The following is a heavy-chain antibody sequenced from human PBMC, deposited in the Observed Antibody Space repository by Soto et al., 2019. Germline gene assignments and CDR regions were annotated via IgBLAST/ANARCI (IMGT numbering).Heavy chain of an antibody. CDR3: ATHREAAPPGAVSD. CDR1: GFTFYSYT. D-gene: IGHD6-19*01. V-gene: IGHV3-23*01. J-gene: IGHJ4*02. Sequence: GGSLRLSCAASGFTFYSYTMTWVRQAPGQGLEWLSTISGSGDSAYYAASAKGRFTISRDNSKNTLDLQMNSLSAEDTAVYYCATHREAAPPGAVSDWGQGTRVTVSS. CDR2: ISGSGDSA.